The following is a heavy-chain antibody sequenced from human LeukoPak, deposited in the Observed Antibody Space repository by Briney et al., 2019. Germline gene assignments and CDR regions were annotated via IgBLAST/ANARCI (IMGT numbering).Heavy chain of an antibody. CDR1: GYTLTELS. D-gene: IGHD3-22*01. V-gene: IGHV1-24*01. CDR3: ATGQVYYYDSSGYHRFDY. CDR2: FDPEDGET. Sequence: GASVKVSCKVSGYTLTELSMHWVRQAPGKGLEWMGGFDPEDGETIYAQKFQGRVTMTADTSTDTAYMELSSLRSEDTAVYYCATGQVYYYDSSGYHRFDYWGQGTLVTVSS. J-gene: IGHJ4*02.